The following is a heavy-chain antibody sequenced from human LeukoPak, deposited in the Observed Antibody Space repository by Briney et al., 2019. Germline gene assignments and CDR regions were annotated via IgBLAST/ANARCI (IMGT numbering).Heavy chain of an antibody. CDR1: GFTFSGFP. CDR2: LSSDGSNT. CDR3: AREYYGALDY. D-gene: IGHD4-17*01. V-gene: IGHV3-30-3*01. J-gene: IGHJ4*02. Sequence: PGGSLRLSCAASGFTFSGFPMHWVRQAPGTGLEWVAALSSDGSNTYYTDSVKGRFTISRDNSKNKVYLQMNSLRAEDTAVYYCAREYYGALDYRGQGTLVTVSS.